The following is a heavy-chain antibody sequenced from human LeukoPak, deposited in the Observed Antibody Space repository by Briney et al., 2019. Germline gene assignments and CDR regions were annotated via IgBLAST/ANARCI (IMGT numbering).Heavy chain of an antibody. CDR1: GFTLTYYT. CDR3: ARVVRGSSLDY. V-gene: IGHV3-21*06. CDR2: ISGDSNHV. J-gene: IGHJ4*02. Sequence: GGSLRLSCGTSGFTLTYYTMNWVRQAPGKGLEWLSSISGDSNHVYYAESVKGRFTISRDNADNSLFLQMDGLRAEDTAIYYCARVVRGSSLDYWGQGTLVTVSS. D-gene: IGHD1-26*01.